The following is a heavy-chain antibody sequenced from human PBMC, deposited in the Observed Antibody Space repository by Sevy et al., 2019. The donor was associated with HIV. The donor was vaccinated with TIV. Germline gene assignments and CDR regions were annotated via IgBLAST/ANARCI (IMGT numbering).Heavy chain of an antibody. Sequence: GGSLRLSCAASGFTFSSYGMHWVRQAPGKGLEWVAVIWYDGSNKYYADSVKGRLTISRDNSKNTLYLQMNSLRAEDTAVYYCARGGQLERRFYAFDIWGQGTMVTVSS. CDR1: GFTFSSYG. J-gene: IGHJ3*02. CDR2: IWYDGSNK. CDR3: ARGGQLERRFYAFDI. V-gene: IGHV3-33*01. D-gene: IGHD1-1*01.